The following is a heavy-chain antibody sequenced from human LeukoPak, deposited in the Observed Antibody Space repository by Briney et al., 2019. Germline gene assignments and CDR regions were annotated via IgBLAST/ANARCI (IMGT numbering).Heavy chain of an antibody. J-gene: IGHJ4*02. V-gene: IGHV3-11*06. CDR3: ARVLGSYAFDY. CDR2: ISSGGSDT. CDR1: GFTFSDYY. D-gene: IGHD1-26*01. Sequence: PGGSLRLSCAASGFTFSDYYMSWIRQAPGKGLEWVSYISSGGSDTNYADSVKGRFTISRDNTKNSLYLQMNSLRAEDTAVYYCARVLGSYAFDYWGQGTLVTVSS.